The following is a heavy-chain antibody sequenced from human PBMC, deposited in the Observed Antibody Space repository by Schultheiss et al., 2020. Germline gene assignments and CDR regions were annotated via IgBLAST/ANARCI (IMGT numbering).Heavy chain of an antibody. Sequence: GESLKISCAASGFTFSDYYMSWVRQAPGKGLEWVSAISGSGGSTYYADSVKGRFTISRDNSKNTLYLQMNSLRAEDTAVYYCAKARAYTSDLDVWGQGTTVTVSS. CDR3: AKARAYTSDLDV. CDR1: GFTFSDYY. CDR2: ISGSGGST. V-gene: IGHV3-23*01. J-gene: IGHJ6*02. D-gene: IGHD6-19*01.